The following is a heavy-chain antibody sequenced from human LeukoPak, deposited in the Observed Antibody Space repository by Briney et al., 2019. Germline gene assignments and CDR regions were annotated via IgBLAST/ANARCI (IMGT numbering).Heavy chain of an antibody. D-gene: IGHD2-15*01. J-gene: IGHJ5*02. CDR2: INYDATEK. Sequence: PGGSLRHSYTVSGFNFSTYWMSWLRQPPRKGRAWVAIINYDATEKYYVESEKGRFTVSRDNAKDSVYLQMNSLRAEDTAVYYCARDKRAGSGDGSLFDPWGQGTLVTVSS. CDR1: GFNFSTYW. CDR3: ARDKRAGSGDGSLFDP. V-gene: IGHV3-7*01.